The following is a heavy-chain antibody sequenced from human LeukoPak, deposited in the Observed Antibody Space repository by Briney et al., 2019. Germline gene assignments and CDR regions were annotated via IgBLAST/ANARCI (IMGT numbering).Heavy chain of an antibody. CDR2: ISYDGSNK. J-gene: IGHJ6*02. Sequence: GGSLRLSCAASGFTFSSYAMHWVRQAPGKGLEWVAVISYDGSNKYYADSVRGRFTISRDNSKNTLYLQMNSLRAEDTAVYYCAREAGYCSSSSCTDYYYGMDVWGQGTTATVSS. CDR1: GFTFSSYA. V-gene: IGHV3-30-3*01. CDR3: AREAGYCSSSSCTDYYYGMDV. D-gene: IGHD2-2*01.